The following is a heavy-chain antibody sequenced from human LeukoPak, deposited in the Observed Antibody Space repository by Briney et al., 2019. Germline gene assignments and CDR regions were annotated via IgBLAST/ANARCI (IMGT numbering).Heavy chain of an antibody. V-gene: IGHV1-46*01. D-gene: IGHD3-10*01. J-gene: IGHJ6*03. CDR3: ARGPRITLIRGGQWYYYMDV. CDR1: GYTFIIYY. CDR2: INPSGGST. Sequence: GASVKVSCKASGYTFIIYYIHWVRQAPGQGLEWMGLINPSGGSTNYAQKFQGRVTMTRDTSTSTVYMELSSLRSEDTAVYYCARGPRITLIRGGQWYYYMDVWGKGTTVTISS.